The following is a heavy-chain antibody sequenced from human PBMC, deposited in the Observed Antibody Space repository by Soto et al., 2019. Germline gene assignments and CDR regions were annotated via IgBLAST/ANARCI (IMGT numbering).Heavy chain of an antibody. J-gene: IGHJ4*02. CDR2: INTNTWNP. CDR1: GYTFTSYA. D-gene: IGHD2-2*01. V-gene: IGHV7-4-1*01. Sequence: QVQLVQSGSELKKPGASVKVSCKASGYTFTSYAMNWVRQAPGQGLEWMGWINTNTWNPTYAQGFTGRFVFSLDTSVSTAYLQICSLKAEDTAVYYCAREADIVVVPAAMPDYWGQGTLVTVSS. CDR3: AREADIVVVPAAMPDY.